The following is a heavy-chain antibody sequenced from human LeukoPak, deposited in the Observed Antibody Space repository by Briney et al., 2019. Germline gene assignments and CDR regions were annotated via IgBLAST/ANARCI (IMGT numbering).Heavy chain of an antibody. D-gene: IGHD2-2*01. J-gene: IGHJ5*02. V-gene: IGHV6-1*01. Sequence: SQTLSLTCAISGDSVSSNSAAWNWIRQSPSRGLEWLGRTYYRSKWYNDYAVSVKSRITINPDTSKNQFSLQLNSVTPEDTAVYYCARDLWGYCSSTSCYSFDPWGQGTLVTVSS. CDR3: ARDLWGYCSSTSCYSFDP. CDR1: GDSVSSNSAA. CDR2: TYYRSKWYN.